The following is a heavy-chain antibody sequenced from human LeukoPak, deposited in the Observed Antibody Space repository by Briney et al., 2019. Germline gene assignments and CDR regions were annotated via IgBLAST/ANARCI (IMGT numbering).Heavy chain of an antibody. CDR1: GFTFSHFG. CDR3: ANHSDTAMVYAY. Sequence: GGSLRLSCEASGFTFSHFGMHWVRQAPGKGLEWVAVIWSDATNQYYADSVKGRFTISRDNSKNTLNLQMNSLRAEDTAVYYCANHSDTAMVYAYWGQGTLVTVSS. J-gene: IGHJ4*02. D-gene: IGHD5-18*01. CDR2: IWSDATNQ. V-gene: IGHV3-33*06.